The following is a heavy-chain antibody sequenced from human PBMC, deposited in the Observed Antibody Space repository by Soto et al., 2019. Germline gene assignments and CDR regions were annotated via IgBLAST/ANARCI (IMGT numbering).Heavy chain of an antibody. Sequence: QVQLVESGGGVVQPGRSLRLSCAASGFTFSSYGMHWVHQAPGKGLEWVAVIWYDGSNKYYADSVKGRFTISRDNSKNTLYLQMNSLRAEDTAVYYCARDRVRGVINYYYGMDVWGQGTTVTVSS. CDR3: ARDRVRGVINYYYGMDV. V-gene: IGHV3-33*01. CDR2: IWYDGSNK. D-gene: IGHD3-10*01. J-gene: IGHJ6*02. CDR1: GFTFSSYG.